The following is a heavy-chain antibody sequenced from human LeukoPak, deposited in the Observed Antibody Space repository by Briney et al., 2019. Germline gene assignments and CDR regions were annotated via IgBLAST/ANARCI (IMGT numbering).Heavy chain of an antibody. Sequence: SETLSFTCSVSGGSISGYYWSWIRQPPGRRLEWIGYIYYTGNTTYNPSLKSRVTISIDRSKNLFSLKLTSVTVADTAVYFCARHPGASFDSWGQGNLVTVSS. J-gene: IGHJ4*02. CDR1: GGSISGYY. V-gene: IGHV4-59*08. CDR3: ARHPGASFDS. CDR2: IYYTGNT. D-gene: IGHD7-27*01.